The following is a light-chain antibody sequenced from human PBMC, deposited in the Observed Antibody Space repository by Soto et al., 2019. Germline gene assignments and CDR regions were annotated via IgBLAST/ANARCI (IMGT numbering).Light chain of an antibody. V-gene: IGKV3-20*01. CDR1: QSINHKY. CDR2: GVS. J-gene: IGKJ1*01. Sequence: EIVLTQSPGTLSLSPGERATLSCRASQSINHKYLAWFQQEPGQTPRLLIHGVSIRATGIPDRFSGSGSGTDFTLTISRLEPEDFAVYYCHLYSGSPLTFGQGTKVEIK. CDR3: HLYSGSPLT.